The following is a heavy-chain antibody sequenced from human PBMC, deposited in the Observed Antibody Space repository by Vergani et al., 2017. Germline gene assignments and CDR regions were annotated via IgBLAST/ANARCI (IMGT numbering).Heavy chain of an antibody. CDR3: AKKAGISTTRHDYGMDV. D-gene: IGHD6-19*01. V-gene: IGHV3-11*04. Sequence: LEESGGGSVKPGGSLRLSCAASGFKFSDHYMSWIRQAPGKGLEWVSHISPGASTVSYTDSVTSLFTVSRDNDNNSLTLEMTTLRVEDTAVYYSAKKAGISTTRHDYGMDVWGQGTTVTVSS. CDR1: GFKFSDHY. J-gene: IGHJ6*02. CDR2: ISPGASTV.